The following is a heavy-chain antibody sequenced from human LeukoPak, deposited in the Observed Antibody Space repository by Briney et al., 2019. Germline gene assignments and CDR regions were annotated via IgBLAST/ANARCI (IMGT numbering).Heavy chain of an antibody. CDR2: INHSGST. Sequence: SETLSVTCAVQGGSVRGYCGSLIRQPPGKGLEWIGEINHSGSTNYNPSLKSRVTISVDTSKNQFSLKLGSVTAADTAVYYCARGGSTTVWGQGTLVTVSS. V-gene: IGHV4-34*01. CDR3: ARGGSTTV. CDR1: GGSVRGYC. J-gene: IGHJ4*02. D-gene: IGHD2-15*01.